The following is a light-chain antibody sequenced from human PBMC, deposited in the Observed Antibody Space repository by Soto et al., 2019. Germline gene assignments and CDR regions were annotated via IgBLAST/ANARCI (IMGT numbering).Light chain of an antibody. V-gene: IGKV3-15*01. Sequence: EIVMTQSPATLSVSPGGRATLSCRASQSISSNLAWYQQRHGQAPRLLIYSASTRATGIPARFSGSGSGTEFTLTIIGRQSEDVAVYYCQQYDNGPPTYTFGLGTKLEIK. CDR2: SAS. CDR1: QSISSN. J-gene: IGKJ2*01. CDR3: QQYDNGPPTYT.